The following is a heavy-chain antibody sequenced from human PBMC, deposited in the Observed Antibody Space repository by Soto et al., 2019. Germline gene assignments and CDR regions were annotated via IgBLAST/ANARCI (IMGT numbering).Heavy chain of an antibody. Sequence: QVQLVESGGGVVQPGRSLRLSCVASGFTFSSYAMHWVRQAPGKGLEWVAVISYDGSNKYYADSVKGRFTISRDNSKNTLYLKMNSLRAEDTAVYYCARGYTLNYNYYYYGMDVWGQGTTVTVSS. CDR3: ARGYTLNYNYYYYGMDV. CDR2: ISYDGSNK. V-gene: IGHV3-30-3*01. J-gene: IGHJ6*02. D-gene: IGHD1-7*01. CDR1: GFTFSSYA.